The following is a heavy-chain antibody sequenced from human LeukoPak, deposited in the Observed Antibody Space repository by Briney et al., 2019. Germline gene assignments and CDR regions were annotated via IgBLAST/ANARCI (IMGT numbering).Heavy chain of an antibody. Sequence: ASVKVSCKASGYTFTSYGISWVRQAPGQGLEWMGWISAYNGKTNYAQKLQGRVTMATDTSTSTAYMELRSLRSDDTAVYYCARDTPYCSSTSCYPGAGNWFDPWGQGTLVTVSS. D-gene: IGHD2-2*01. J-gene: IGHJ5*02. CDR3: ARDTPYCSSTSCYPGAGNWFDP. V-gene: IGHV1-18*01. CDR1: GYTFTSYG. CDR2: ISAYNGKT.